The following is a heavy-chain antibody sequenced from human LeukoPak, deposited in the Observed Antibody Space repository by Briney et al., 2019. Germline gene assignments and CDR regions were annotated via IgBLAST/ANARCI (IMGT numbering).Heavy chain of an antibody. CDR3: AGLDCSSTSCYTDYYYYMDV. CDR2: IYYSGST. D-gene: IGHD2-2*02. Sequence: SQTLSLTCTVSGGSISSGDYYWSWIRQPPGKGLEWIGYIYYSGSTYYNPSLKSRVTISVDTSKNQFSLKLSSVTAADTAVYCCAGLDCSSTSCYTDYYYYMDVWGKGTTVTVSS. V-gene: IGHV4-30-4*08. CDR1: GGSISSGDYY. J-gene: IGHJ6*03.